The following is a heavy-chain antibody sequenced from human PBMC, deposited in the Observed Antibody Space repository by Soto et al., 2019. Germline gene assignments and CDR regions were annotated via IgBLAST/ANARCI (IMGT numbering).Heavy chain of an antibody. CDR3: ARGAPLFSRPDSSGFDY. Sequence: QVQLVESGGGVVQPGRSLRLSCAASGFTFSSYGMHWVRQAPGKGLEWVAVIWYDGSNKYYADSVKGRFTISRDNSKNTLYLQMNSLRAEDTAVYYCARGAPLFSRPDSSGFDYWGQGTLVTVSS. J-gene: IGHJ4*02. D-gene: IGHD3-22*01. CDR2: IWYDGSNK. V-gene: IGHV3-33*01. CDR1: GFTFSSYG.